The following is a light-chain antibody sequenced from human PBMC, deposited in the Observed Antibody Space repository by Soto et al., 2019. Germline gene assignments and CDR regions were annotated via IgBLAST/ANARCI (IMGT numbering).Light chain of an antibody. CDR2: AAS. CDR3: QQYKDWPPRT. V-gene: IGKV3-15*01. CDR1: QSVRNN. J-gene: IGKJ1*01. Sequence: IEMTQSPATLSVSPGDRATLSCRASQSVRNNLAWYQRRPGQAPRLLIDAASIRATGIPARFSGSGSGTEFTLTISSLQSEDFAVYYCQQYKDWPPRTFGQGTKVEIK.